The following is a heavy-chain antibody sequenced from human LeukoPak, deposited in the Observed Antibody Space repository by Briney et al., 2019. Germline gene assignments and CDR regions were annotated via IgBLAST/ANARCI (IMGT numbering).Heavy chain of an antibody. CDR1: GFIFSSYE. CDR3: ARDKPYYYDSSGAP. CDR2: IGSSGSTL. D-gene: IGHD3-22*01. Sequence: PGGSLRLSCAASGFIFSSYEMNWVRQAPGKGLEWVSYIGSSGSTLYYADSVKGRFTISRDNAKNSLYLQMNSLRAEDTAVYYCARDKPYYYDSSGAPRGQGTLVTVSS. J-gene: IGHJ5*02. V-gene: IGHV3-48*03.